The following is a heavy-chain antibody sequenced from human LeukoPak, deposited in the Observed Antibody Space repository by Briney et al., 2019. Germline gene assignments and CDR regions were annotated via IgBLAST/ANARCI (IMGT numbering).Heavy chain of an antibody. CDR2: IYYSGST. J-gene: IGHJ3*02. V-gene: IGHV4-59*08. CDR3: ARLRPVPAAHDAFDI. Sequence: SETLSLTCTVSGGSISSYYWSWIRQPPGKGLEWIGYIYYSGSTNYNPSLKSRVTISVGTSKNQFSLKLSSVTAADTAVYYCARLRPVPAAHDAFDIWGQGTMVTVSS. CDR1: GGSISSYY. D-gene: IGHD2-2*01.